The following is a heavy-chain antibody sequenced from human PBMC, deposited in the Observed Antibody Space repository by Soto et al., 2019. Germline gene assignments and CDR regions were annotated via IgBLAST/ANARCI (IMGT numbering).Heavy chain of an antibody. CDR2: IYPSGGNT. V-gene: IGHV1-46*01. Sequence: QVQLVQSGAEVKNPGASVKISCTASGYNFINNYIYWVRQAPGQGLEYMGIIYPSGGNTKYAQKFQDRVTMTRDTSTNTVYLELTRLRFDDTAMYYCAKEGAEWGQGTLVTVSS. CDR3: AKEGAE. J-gene: IGHJ4*02. CDR1: GYNFINNY.